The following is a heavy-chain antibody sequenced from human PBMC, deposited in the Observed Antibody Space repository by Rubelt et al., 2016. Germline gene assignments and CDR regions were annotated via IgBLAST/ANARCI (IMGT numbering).Heavy chain of an antibody. Sequence: QVQLVQSGAEVKKPGASVKVSCKASGYTFTSYGISWVRQAPGQGLEWMGWISAYNGNTNYARKLQGRVTMTTDTATSTAYMGLRSRRSDDTAVYYCARDRIRIAARQGWYFDLWGRGTLVTVSS. J-gene: IGHJ2*01. D-gene: IGHD6-6*01. CDR3: ARDRIRIAARQGWYFDL. V-gene: IGHV1-18*01. CDR2: ISAYNGNT. CDR1: GYTFTSYG.